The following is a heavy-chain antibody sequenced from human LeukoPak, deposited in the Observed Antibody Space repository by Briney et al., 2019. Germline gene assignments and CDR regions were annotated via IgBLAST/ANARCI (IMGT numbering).Heavy chain of an antibody. J-gene: IGHJ4*02. CDR3: ARDREGANYDIVTGYLNPVDY. CDR2: INSSSSYI. D-gene: IGHD3-9*01. CDR1: GFTFSSYS. Sequence: GGSLRLSCAASGFTFSSYSMHWVRQAPGKGLEWVSSINSSSSYIYYADSVKGRFTISRDNAKNSLYLQMNSLRAEDTAVYYCARDREGANYDIVTGYLNPVDYWGQGTLVTVSS. V-gene: IGHV3-21*01.